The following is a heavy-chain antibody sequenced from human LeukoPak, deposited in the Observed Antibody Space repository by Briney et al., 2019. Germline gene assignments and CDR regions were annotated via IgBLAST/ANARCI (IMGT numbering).Heavy chain of an antibody. Sequence: GRSLRLSCAASGFTFSSYGMHWVRQAPGKGLEWVAVISYDGSNKYYADSVKGRFTISRDNSKSTLYLQMNSLRAEDTAVYYCAKGSQSHYGDLDYWGQGTLVTVSS. CDR1: GFTFSSYG. CDR3: AKGSQSHYGDLDY. J-gene: IGHJ4*02. V-gene: IGHV3-30*18. D-gene: IGHD4-17*01. CDR2: ISYDGSNK.